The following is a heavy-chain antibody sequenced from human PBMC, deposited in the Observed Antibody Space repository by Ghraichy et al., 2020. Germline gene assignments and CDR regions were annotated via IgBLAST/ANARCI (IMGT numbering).Heavy chain of an antibody. V-gene: IGHV1-46*03. Sequence: ASVKVSCKASGYTFTSYYMHWVRQAPGQGLEWMGIINPSGGSTSYAQKFQGRVTMTRDTSTSTVYMELSSLRSEDMAVYYCARDGVKIQLWPHPGYGMDVWGQGTTVTVSS. D-gene: IGHD5-18*01. CDR1: GYTFTSYY. J-gene: IGHJ6*02. CDR3: ARDGVKIQLWPHPGYGMDV. CDR2: INPSGGST.